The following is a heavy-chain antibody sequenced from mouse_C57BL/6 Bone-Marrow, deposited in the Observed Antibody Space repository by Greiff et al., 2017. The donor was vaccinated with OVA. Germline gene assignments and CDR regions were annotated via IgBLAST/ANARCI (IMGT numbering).Heavy chain of an antibody. V-gene: IGHV2-6-1*01. CDR1: GFSLTSYG. Sequence: QVQLKESGPGLVAPSQSLSITCTVSGFSLTSYGVPWVRQPPGKGLEWLVVIWSDGSTTYNSALKSRLSISKDNSKSQVFLKMNSLQTDDTAMYYCARHRGYGNYGFAYWGQGTLVTVSA. CDR2: IWSDGST. D-gene: IGHD2-10*02. J-gene: IGHJ3*01. CDR3: ARHRGYGNYGFAY.